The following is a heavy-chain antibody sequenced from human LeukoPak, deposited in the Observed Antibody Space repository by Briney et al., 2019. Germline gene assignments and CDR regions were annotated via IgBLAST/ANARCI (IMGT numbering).Heavy chain of an antibody. CDR3: AKTYYSGYALSYYYYMDV. V-gene: IGHV3-30*02. CDR1: GFTFSSYG. Sequence: PGGSLRLSCAASGFTFSSYGMHWVRQAPGKGLEWVAFIRYDGSNKYYADSVKGRFTTSRDNSKNTLYLQMNSLRAEDTAVYYCAKTYYSGYALSYYYYMDVWGKGTTVTISS. D-gene: IGHD5-12*01. CDR2: IRYDGSNK. J-gene: IGHJ6*03.